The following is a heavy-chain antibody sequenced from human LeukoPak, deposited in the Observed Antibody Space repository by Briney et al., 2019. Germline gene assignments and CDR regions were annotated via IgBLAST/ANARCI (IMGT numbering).Heavy chain of an antibody. CDR1: GGSFSGYY. V-gene: IGHV4-34*01. D-gene: IGHD5-24*01. Sequence: SETLSLTCAVYGGSFSGYYWSWIRQPPGKGLEWNGEINHGGSTNYNPSLKSRVTISVDTSKNQFSLKLSSVTAADTAVYYCARRWNWFDPWGQGTLVTVSS. J-gene: IGHJ5*02. CDR2: INHGGST. CDR3: ARRWNWFDP.